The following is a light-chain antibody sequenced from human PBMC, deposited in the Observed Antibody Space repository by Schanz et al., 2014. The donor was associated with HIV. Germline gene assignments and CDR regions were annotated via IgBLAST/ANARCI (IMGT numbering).Light chain of an antibody. J-gene: IGLJ2*01. V-gene: IGLV6-57*04. CDR3: QSYDSTNPGI. CDR1: SGSISSAY. CDR2: ESD. Sequence: NFMLTQPHSVSESPGKTVTISCTRSSGSISSAYVQWYQHRPGSAPITLIYESDQRHSGVPARFSASIGSSSNSATLSISGLEAEDEADYYCQSYDSTNPGIFGGGTKLTVL.